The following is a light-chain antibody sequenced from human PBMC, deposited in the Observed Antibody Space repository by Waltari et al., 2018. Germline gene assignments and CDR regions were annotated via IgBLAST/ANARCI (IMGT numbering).Light chain of an antibody. CDR1: SRDSGGYEY. CDR3: SSFTSSTTGI. Sequence: SALTQPDSVSGSPGHSITISCSGISRDSGGYEYVAWYQQHPGKAPKVIIYDVNNRPSGVSNRFSGSKSGSSASLTISGLQAEDEADYYCSSFTSSTTGIFGGGTKVTVL. J-gene: IGLJ2*01. CDR2: DVN. V-gene: IGLV2-14*03.